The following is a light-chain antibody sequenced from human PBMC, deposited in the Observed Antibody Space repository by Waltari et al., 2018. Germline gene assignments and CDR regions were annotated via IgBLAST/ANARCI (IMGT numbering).Light chain of an antibody. CDR3: QSYDSSLRGFYV. CDR2: GNN. CDR1: SGSIGSNY. V-gene: IGLV6-57*04. J-gene: IGLJ1*01. Sequence: NFFLTQPHSVSDSPGKTVTISCTRNSGSIGSNYVQWYQQRPGSAPISVIYGNNQRPSGVPDRFSGSIDSSSNSASLTISGLKTEDEADYYCQSYDSSLRGFYVFGTGTKVTV.